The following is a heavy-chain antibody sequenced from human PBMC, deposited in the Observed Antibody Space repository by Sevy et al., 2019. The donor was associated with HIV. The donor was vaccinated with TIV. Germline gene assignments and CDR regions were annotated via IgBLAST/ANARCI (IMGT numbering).Heavy chain of an antibody. CDR3: ARGQGDDYNYGLDV. CDR2: IWFDGSEK. CDR1: GFAFSTYG. D-gene: IGHD1-26*01. V-gene: IGHV3-33*01. J-gene: IGHJ6*02. Sequence: GGSLRLSCAASGFAFSTYGLYWVRQAPGKGLEWVAVIWFDGSEKYYVDSVKGRFTISRDNSTNTLYLQMNSLTAADTAVYYCARGQGDDYNYGLDVWGQGTTVTVSS.